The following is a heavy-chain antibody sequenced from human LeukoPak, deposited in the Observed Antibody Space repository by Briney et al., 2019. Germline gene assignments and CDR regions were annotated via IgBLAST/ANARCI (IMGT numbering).Heavy chain of an antibody. V-gene: IGHV3-23*01. J-gene: IGHJ5*02. Sequence: PGGSLRLSCEASGFIFSNYGMSWVRQAPGKGLEWVSAISGRGDSTYFADSVKGRFTISRDNSKNTLYLQMNSLRAEDTAVYFCAKDRTGTTGRDWVDPWGQGTLVTVSS. CDR1: GFIFSNYG. CDR3: AKDRTGTTGRDWVDP. CDR2: ISGRGDST. D-gene: IGHD1-1*01.